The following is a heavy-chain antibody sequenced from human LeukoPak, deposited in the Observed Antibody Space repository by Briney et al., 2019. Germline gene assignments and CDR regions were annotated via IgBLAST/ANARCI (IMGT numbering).Heavy chain of an antibody. CDR1: GFTFSSYA. D-gene: IGHD1-7*01. V-gene: IGHV3-30*04. CDR2: ISYDGSNK. CDR3: ALKNWNYGRWFDP. J-gene: IGHJ5*02. Sequence: GGSLRLSCAASGFTFSSYAMHWVRQAPGKGLEWVAVISYDGSNKYYADSVKGRFTISRDNSKNTLYLQMNSLRAEDTAVYYCALKNWNYGRWFDPWGQGTLVTVSS.